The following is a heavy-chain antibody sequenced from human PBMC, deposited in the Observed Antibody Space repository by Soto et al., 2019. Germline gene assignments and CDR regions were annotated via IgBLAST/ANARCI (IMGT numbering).Heavy chain of an antibody. D-gene: IGHD2-2*01. CDR3: ARRAYCSSTSCWLN. V-gene: IGHV4-59*04. J-gene: IGHJ4*02. Sequence: SETLSLTCTVSGGSISSYYWSWIRQPPGKGLEWIGYIYYSGSTYYNPSLKSRVTISVDTSKNQFSLKLSSVTAADTAVYYCARRAYCSSTSCWLNWGQGTLVTVSS. CDR1: GGSISSYY. CDR2: IYYSGST.